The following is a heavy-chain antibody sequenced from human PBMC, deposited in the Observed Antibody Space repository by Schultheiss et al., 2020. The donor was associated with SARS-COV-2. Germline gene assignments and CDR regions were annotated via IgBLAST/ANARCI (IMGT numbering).Heavy chain of an antibody. Sequence: SETLSLTCTVSGGSISSGGYYWSWIRQHPGKGLEWIGEINHSGSTNYNPSLKSRVTISVDTSKNQFSLKLSSVTAADTAVYYCARGEPSRDYYGSGSYYNRRFDPWGQGTLVTVSS. V-gene: IGHV4-31*03. J-gene: IGHJ5*02. CDR2: INHSGST. D-gene: IGHD3-10*01. CDR3: ARGEPSRDYYGSGSYYNRRFDP. CDR1: GGSISSGGYY.